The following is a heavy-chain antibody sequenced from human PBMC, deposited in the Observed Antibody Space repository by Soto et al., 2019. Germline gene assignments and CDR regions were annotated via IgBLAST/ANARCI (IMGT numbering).Heavy chain of an antibody. Sequence: QVQLVQSGAEVKKPGASVKVSCKASGYTFTSYAMHWVRQAPGQRLEWMGWINAGNGNTKYSQKFQGRVTITRDTAASTAYMELSSVTSEDTAVYYCAITSGYYFYDYWGQGTLVTVSS. D-gene: IGHD3-22*01. CDR3: AITSGYYFYDY. CDR1: GYTFTSYA. CDR2: INAGNGNT. J-gene: IGHJ4*02. V-gene: IGHV1-3*01.